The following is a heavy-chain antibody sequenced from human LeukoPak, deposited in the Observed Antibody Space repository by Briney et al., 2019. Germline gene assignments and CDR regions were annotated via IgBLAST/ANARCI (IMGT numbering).Heavy chain of an antibody. Sequence: GGSLRLSCAASGFTFSSYAMSWVRQAPGKGLEWVSAISGSGGSTYYADSVKGRFTISRDNSKNTLYLQMNSLRAEDTAVYYCAKDMGVQHGWYWVYFDYWGQGTLVTVSS. D-gene: IGHD6-19*01. CDR2: ISGSGGST. CDR3: AKDMGVQHGWYWVYFDY. V-gene: IGHV3-23*01. CDR1: GFTFSSYA. J-gene: IGHJ4*02.